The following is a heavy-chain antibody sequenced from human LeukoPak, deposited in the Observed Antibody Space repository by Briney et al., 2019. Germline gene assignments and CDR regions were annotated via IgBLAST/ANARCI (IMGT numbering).Heavy chain of an antibody. CDR3: ARARDGYNYYDY. J-gene: IGHJ4*02. Sequence: GGSLRLSRAASGFTFSSYAMHWVRQAPGKGLEWVAVISYDGSNKYYADSVKGRFTISRDNSKNTLYLQMNSLRAEDTAVYYCARARDGYNYYDYWGQGTLVTVSS. CDR1: GFTFSSYA. D-gene: IGHD5-24*01. V-gene: IGHV3-30*04. CDR2: ISYDGSNK.